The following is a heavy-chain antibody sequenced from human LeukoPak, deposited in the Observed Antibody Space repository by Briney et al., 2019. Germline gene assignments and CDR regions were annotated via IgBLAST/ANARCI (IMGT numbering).Heavy chain of an antibody. CDR2: IGWNSHII. D-gene: IGHD3-22*01. CDR1: GFTFNDYA. V-gene: IGHV3-9*01. Sequence: PGRSLRLSCAASGFTFNDYAMHWVRQAPGKGLEWVSGIGWNSHIIGYEDSVKGRFTISRDNARNSLSLQMNSLRAEDTAFYYCAKDRDSSGFAPYFDYWGQGIPVTVSS. J-gene: IGHJ4*02. CDR3: AKDRDSSGFAPYFDY.